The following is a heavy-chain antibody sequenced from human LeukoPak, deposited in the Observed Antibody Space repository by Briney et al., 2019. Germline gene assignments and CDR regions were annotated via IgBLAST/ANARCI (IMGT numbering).Heavy chain of an antibody. CDR2: IRYDGSNK. J-gene: IGHJ4*02. Sequence: GGSLRLSCAASGFTFSSYGMHWVRQAPGKGLEWVAFIRYDGSNKYYADSVKGRFTISRDNSKSTLYLQMNSLRAEDTAVYYCAKGRGVRGVISRYFDYWGQGTLVTVSS. V-gene: IGHV3-30*02. D-gene: IGHD3-10*01. CDR1: GFTFSSYG. CDR3: AKGRGVRGVISRYFDY.